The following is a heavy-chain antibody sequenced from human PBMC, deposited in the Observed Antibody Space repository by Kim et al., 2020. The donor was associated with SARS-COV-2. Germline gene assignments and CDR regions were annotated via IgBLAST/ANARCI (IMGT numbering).Heavy chain of an antibody. CDR2: INPSGGST. CDR3: AGQPDDYGDYAYFDY. V-gene: IGHV1-46*01. J-gene: IGHJ4*02. D-gene: IGHD4-17*01. Sequence: ASVKVSCKASGYTFTSYYMHWVRQAPGQGLEWMGIINPSGGSTSYAQKFQGRVTMTRDTSTSTVYMELSSLTSEDKTGYYCAGQPDDYGDYAYFDYWGQGTLVTVSS. CDR1: GYTFTSYY.